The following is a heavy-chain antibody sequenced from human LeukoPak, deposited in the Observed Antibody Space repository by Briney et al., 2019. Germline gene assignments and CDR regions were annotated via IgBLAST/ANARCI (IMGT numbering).Heavy chain of an antibody. Sequence: GASVKVSCKASGYTFTGYYMQWLRQAPGQGLEWMGWINPNSGGTNYAQKFQGRVTMTRDTSISTAYMELSRLRSDDTAVYYCEREGRRGAVVWASMDVWGKGTTVTVSS. CDR3: EREGRRGAVVWASMDV. CDR1: GYTFTGYY. CDR2: INPNSGGT. V-gene: IGHV1-2*02. J-gene: IGHJ6*03. D-gene: IGHD2-15*01.